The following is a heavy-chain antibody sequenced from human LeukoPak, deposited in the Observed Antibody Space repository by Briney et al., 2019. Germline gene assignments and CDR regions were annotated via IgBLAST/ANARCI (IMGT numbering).Heavy chain of an antibody. CDR2: ISTSSGYI. CDR1: RFNFNSFV. V-gene: IGHV3-21*01. Sequence: GGSLRLSCAASRFNFNSFVMGWVRQPPGKGLEWVSSISTSSGYIFYADSLKGRVTISRDNAKNSLYLQMNSLRAEDTAVYYCARDQTLAMVSPFDYWGQGTLVTVSS. D-gene: IGHD5-18*01. J-gene: IGHJ4*02. CDR3: ARDQTLAMVSPFDY.